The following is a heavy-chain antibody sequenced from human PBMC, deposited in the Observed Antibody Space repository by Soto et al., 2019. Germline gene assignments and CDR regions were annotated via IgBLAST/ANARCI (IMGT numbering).Heavy chain of an antibody. CDR2: MNPNSGNT. Sequence: ASVKVSCKASGYTFTSYDINWVRQATGQGLEWMGWMNPNSGNTGYAQKFQGRVTMTRNTSISTAYMELSSLRSEDTAVYYCARVWSQLVAADLDYWGQGTLVTVSS. D-gene: IGHD2-2*01. CDR3: ARVWSQLVAADLDY. J-gene: IGHJ4*02. CDR1: GYTFTSYD. V-gene: IGHV1-8*01.